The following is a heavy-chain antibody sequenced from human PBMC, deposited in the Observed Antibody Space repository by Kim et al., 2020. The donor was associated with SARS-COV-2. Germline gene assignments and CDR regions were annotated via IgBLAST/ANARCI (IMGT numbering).Heavy chain of an antibody. D-gene: IGHD3-22*01. Sequence: SETLSLTCSVSGGSISTYYWNWIRQPPGKGLEWIGYIYYSGSTNYNPSLKSRVTISVDTSKIQFSLKVTSVTAADTAVYYCARGYGGYPHWYFDLWGRGTLVTVSS. V-gene: IGHV4-59*08. CDR1: GGSISTYY. CDR2: IYYSGST. J-gene: IGHJ2*01. CDR3: ARGYGGYPHWYFDL.